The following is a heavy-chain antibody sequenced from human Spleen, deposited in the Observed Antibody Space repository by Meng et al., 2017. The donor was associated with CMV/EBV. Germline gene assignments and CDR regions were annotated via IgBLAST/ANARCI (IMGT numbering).Heavy chain of an antibody. V-gene: IGHV1-2*02. CDR1: GYTLTGYY. CDR3: ARVESGYEHFDY. J-gene: IGHJ4*02. D-gene: IGHD5-12*01. CDR2: INPNSGGT. Sequence: CKASGYTLTGYYMHWVRQAPGQGLEWMGWINPNSGGTNYAQKFQGRVTMTRDTSISTAYMELSRLRSDDTAVYYCARVESGYEHFDYWGQGTLVTVSS.